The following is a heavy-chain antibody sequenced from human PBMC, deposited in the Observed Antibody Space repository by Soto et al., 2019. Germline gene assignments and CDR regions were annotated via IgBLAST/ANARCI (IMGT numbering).Heavy chain of an antibody. CDR3: ARTVGAAYYFDF. J-gene: IGHJ4*02. Sequence: NPSETLSLTCTVSGGSISSYYWSWIRQPPGKGLEWIGYIYYSGSTNYNPSLKSRVTISVDTSNKHFSLSLKSVTAADTAVYYCARTVGAAYYFDFWGQGALVTVSS. V-gene: IGHV4-59*12. CDR2: IYYSGST. CDR1: GGSISSYY. D-gene: IGHD1-26*01.